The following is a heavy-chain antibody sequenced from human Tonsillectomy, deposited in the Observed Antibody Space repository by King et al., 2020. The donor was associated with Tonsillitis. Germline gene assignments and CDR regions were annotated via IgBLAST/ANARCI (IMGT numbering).Heavy chain of an antibody. CDR1: GDSFSSGGYY. J-gene: IGHJ6*02. CDR2: IYYSGST. CDR3: ARTPKYYDSSGPV. V-gene: IGHV4-31*03. D-gene: IGHD3-22*01. Sequence: QLQESGPGLVKPSQTLSLTCTVSGDSFSSGGYYWSWIRQHPGKGLEWSGYIYYSGSTYYNPSLKSRVTISIDTSKNQFSLKLSSVTAADTAVYYCARTPKYYDSSGPVWGQGTTVTVSS.